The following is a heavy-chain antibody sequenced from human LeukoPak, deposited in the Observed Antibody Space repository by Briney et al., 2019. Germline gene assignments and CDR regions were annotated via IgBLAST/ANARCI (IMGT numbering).Heavy chain of an antibody. D-gene: IGHD6-6*01. CDR3: ARDGLYSSSYAFDI. J-gene: IGHJ3*02. V-gene: IGHV4-59*12. CDR1: GGSISSYY. CDR2: IYYSGST. Sequence: KPSETLSLTCTVSGGSISSYYWSWIRQPPGKGLEWIGYIYYSGSTNYNPSLKSRVTISVDTSKNQFSLKLSSATAADTAVYYCARDGLYSSSYAFDIWGQGTMVTVSS.